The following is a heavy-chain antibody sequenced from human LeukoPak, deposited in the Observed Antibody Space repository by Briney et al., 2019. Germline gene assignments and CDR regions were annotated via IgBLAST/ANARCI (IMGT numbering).Heavy chain of an antibody. D-gene: IGHD2-15*01. Sequence: GGSLRLSCAVSGLTFRDNRMIWVRQAPEKRLEWVAVTAGADDVIQYADSVKGRFTISTDNSKNTVYLQMNSLRAEDTALYFCANYIQRLPGMDAWGQGTMVTVSS. J-gene: IGHJ6*02. CDR2: TAGADDVI. CDR3: ANYIQRLPGMDA. V-gene: IGHV3-23*01. CDR1: GLTFRDNR.